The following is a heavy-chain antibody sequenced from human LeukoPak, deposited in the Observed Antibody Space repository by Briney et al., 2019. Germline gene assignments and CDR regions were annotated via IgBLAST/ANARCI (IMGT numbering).Heavy chain of an antibody. CDR3: ARVPTPNYYDSSGYYSYFQH. Sequence: ASVKVSCKASGYTFTSYGISWVRQAPGQGLEWMGWISAYNGNTNYAQKFQGRVTMTRDTSISTAYMELSRLRSDDTAVYYCARVPTPNYYDSSGYYSYFQHWGQGTLVTVSS. CDR2: ISAYNGNT. J-gene: IGHJ1*01. D-gene: IGHD3-22*01. V-gene: IGHV1-18*01. CDR1: GYTFTSYG.